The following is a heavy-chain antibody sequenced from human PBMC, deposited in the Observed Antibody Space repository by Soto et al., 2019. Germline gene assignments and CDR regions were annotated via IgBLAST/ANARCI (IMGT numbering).Heavy chain of an antibody. D-gene: IGHD3-22*01. Sequence: EVQLVESGGGLVQPGGSLRLSCAASGFTFSSYWMSWVRQAPGKGLEWVANIKQDGSEKYYVDSVKGRFTISRDNAKNSLYLQMNRLRAEDTAVYYCARGGDSSGYYCDAFDIWGQGTMVTVSS. CDR3: ARGGDSSGYYCDAFDI. J-gene: IGHJ3*02. V-gene: IGHV3-7*03. CDR2: IKQDGSEK. CDR1: GFTFSSYW.